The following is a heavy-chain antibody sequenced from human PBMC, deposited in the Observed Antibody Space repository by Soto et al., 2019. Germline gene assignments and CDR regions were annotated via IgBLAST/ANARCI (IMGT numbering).Heavy chain of an antibody. J-gene: IGHJ6*02. CDR3: ARHTGYCTRTDCSYYYGMDV. CDR2: IYPGDSEI. D-gene: IGHD2-2*01. V-gene: IGHV5-51*01. CDR1: GYSFTCYW. Sequence: PGESLKISCQGSGYSFTCYWIGWVRQMPGKVLEWIGIIYPGDSEIRYSPSFQGQVTISADKSITTPYLQWSSLKASDTAMYYCARHTGYCTRTDCSYYYGMDVWGRGTTVTVSS.